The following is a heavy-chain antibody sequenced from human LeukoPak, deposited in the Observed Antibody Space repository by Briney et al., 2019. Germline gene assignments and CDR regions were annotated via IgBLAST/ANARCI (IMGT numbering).Heavy chain of an antibody. D-gene: IGHD7-27*01. CDR3: AKDRELGFDY. Sequence: GGSLRLSCAASGLTFSSYGMHWVRQAPRKGLEWVAVISYDGSNKYYADSVKGRFTISRDNSKNTLYLQMNSLRAEDTAAYYCAKDRELGFDYWGQGTLVTVSS. CDR1: GLTFSSYG. CDR2: ISYDGSNK. J-gene: IGHJ4*02. V-gene: IGHV3-30*18.